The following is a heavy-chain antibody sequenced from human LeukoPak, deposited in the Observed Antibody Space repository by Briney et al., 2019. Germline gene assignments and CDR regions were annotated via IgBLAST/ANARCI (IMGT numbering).Heavy chain of an antibody. CDR1: GFTFSSYA. Sequence: GGSLRLSCAASGFTFSSYAMHWVRQAPGKGLEWVAVISYDGSNKYYADSVKGRFTISRDNSKNTPYLQMNSLRAEDTAVYYCARDQPFDYWGQGTLVTVSS. CDR3: ARDQPFDY. J-gene: IGHJ4*02. V-gene: IGHV3-30*04. CDR2: ISYDGSNK.